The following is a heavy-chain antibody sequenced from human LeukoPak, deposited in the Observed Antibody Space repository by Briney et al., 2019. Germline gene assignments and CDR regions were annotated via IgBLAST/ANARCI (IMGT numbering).Heavy chain of an antibody. Sequence: GESLKISCKGSGYSFTSYWIGWVRQMPGKGLEWMGIIYPGDSDTRYSPSFQGQVTISADKPISTAYLQWSSLKAPDTAIYYCARSGSRTNFDCWGQGTLVTVSS. CDR2: IYPGDSDT. D-gene: IGHD1-26*01. CDR3: ARSGSRTNFDC. CDR1: GYSFTSYW. V-gene: IGHV5-51*04. J-gene: IGHJ4*02.